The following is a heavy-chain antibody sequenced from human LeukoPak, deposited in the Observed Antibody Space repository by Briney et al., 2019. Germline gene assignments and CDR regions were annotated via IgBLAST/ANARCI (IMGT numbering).Heavy chain of an antibody. CDR1: GFTFSSYG. CDR2: IRYDGSNK. D-gene: IGHD4-23*01. J-gene: IGHJ4*02. Sequence: PGGSLRLSCAASGFTFSSYGMHWVRQAPGKGLEWAAFIRYDGSNKYYADSVKGRFTISRDNSKNTLYLQMNSLRAEDTAVYYCAKGRSGNSDLFDYWGQGTLVTVSS. V-gene: IGHV3-30*02. CDR3: AKGRSGNSDLFDY.